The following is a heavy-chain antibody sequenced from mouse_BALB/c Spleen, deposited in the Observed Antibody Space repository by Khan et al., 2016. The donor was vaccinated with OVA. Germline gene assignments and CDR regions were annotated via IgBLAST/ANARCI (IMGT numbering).Heavy chain of an antibody. CDR1: GYTFTSYW. CDR3: ARIKKIVATYFDY. CDR2: TNPTNGRT. Sequence: QVQLQQPGAELVKAGASVKMSCKASGYTFTSYWMHWVKQRLGQGLEWFAETNPTNGRTYYNEKFKSKATLTVDKSSSPAYMLLSGPTFEDSAVYYCARIKKIVATYFDYCGQGTTLAVSS. J-gene: IGHJ2*01. V-gene: IGHV1S81*02. D-gene: IGHD1-1*01.